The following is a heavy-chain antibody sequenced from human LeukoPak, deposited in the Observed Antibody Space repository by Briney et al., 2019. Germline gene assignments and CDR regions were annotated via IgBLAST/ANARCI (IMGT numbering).Heavy chain of an antibody. D-gene: IGHD3-22*01. CDR1: GGTFSSYA. CDR3: ATPYYYDSSGRAPLDY. J-gene: IGHJ4*02. V-gene: IGHV1-18*01. Sequence: EASVKVSCKASGGTFSSYAISWVRQAPGQGLEWMGWISAYNGNTNYAQKLQGRVTMTTDTSTSTAYMELRSLRSDDTAVYYCATPYYYDSSGRAPLDYWGQGTLVTVSS. CDR2: ISAYNGNT.